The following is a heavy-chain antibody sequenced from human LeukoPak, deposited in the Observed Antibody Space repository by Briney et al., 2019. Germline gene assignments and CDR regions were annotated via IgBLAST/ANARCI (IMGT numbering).Heavy chain of an antibody. D-gene: IGHD2-2*01. J-gene: IGHJ4*02. Sequence: GGSLRLSCSASGFTFSNYWMSWVRQAPGKGLEWVANIKQDESEKYYVDSVKGRFTISRDNAKSSLYLQMNSLRAEDAAVYYCARALDSSSSRYQAFEEWGQGTLVTVSS. CDR3: ARALDSSSSRYQAFEE. CDR2: IKQDESEK. CDR1: GFTFSNYW. V-gene: IGHV3-7*01.